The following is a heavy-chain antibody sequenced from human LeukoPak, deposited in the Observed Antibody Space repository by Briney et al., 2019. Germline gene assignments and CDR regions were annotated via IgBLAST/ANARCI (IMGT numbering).Heavy chain of an antibody. V-gene: IGHV3-23*01. CDR1: GFTFSTYA. Sequence: GGSLRLSCAASGFTFSTYAMSWVRQAPGKGLEWVSAISGSGGSTYYADSVKGRFTISRDDSRNTLYLQMNSLRGDDTAVYYCAKDVGKWESLHFFDYWGQGTLVTVSS. D-gene: IGHD1-26*01. J-gene: IGHJ4*02. CDR3: AKDVGKWESLHFFDY. CDR2: ISGSGGST.